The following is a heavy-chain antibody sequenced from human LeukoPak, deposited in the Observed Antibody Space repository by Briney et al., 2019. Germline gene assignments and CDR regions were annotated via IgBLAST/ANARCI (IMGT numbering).Heavy chain of an antibody. Sequence: GASVKVSCKASGGTFNSYAISWVRQAPGQGLEWMGGIIPMFGTTNYAQKFQGRVTITADESTSTAYMELSSLRSEDTAVYYCARAHRNDFWSARFDYWGQGTLVTVSS. J-gene: IGHJ4*02. CDR2: IIPMFGTT. CDR3: ARAHRNDFWSARFDY. D-gene: IGHD3-3*01. V-gene: IGHV1-69*13. CDR1: GGTFNSYA.